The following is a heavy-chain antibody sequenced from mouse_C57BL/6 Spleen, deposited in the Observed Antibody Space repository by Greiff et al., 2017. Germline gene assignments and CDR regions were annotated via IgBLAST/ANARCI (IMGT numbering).Heavy chain of an antibody. V-gene: IGHV1-53*01. D-gene: IGHD1-1*01. J-gene: IGHJ1*03. Sequence: VKLQQPGTELVKPGASVKLSCKASGYTFTSYWMNWVKQRPGQGLEWIGNINPSNGGTNYNEKFKSKATLTVDKSSSTAYMQLSSLTSEDSAVYYCARSTVVARWYFEGRGTATTVSVST. CDR1: GYTFTSYW. CDR3: ARSTVVARWYFEG. CDR2: INPSNGGT.